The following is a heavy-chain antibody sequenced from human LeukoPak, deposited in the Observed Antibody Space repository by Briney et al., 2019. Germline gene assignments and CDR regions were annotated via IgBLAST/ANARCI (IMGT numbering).Heavy chain of an antibody. D-gene: IGHD4-23*01. J-gene: IGHJ3*02. CDR1: GGTFSSYA. CDR3: ARLLPGGGKAFDI. CDR2: IIPIFGTA. V-gene: IGHV1-69*13. Sequence: ASVKVSCKASGGTFSSYAISWVRQAPGQGLEWMGGIIPIFGTANCAQKFQGRVTITADESTSTAYMGLSSLRSEDTAVYYCARLLPGGGKAFDIWGQGTMVTVSS.